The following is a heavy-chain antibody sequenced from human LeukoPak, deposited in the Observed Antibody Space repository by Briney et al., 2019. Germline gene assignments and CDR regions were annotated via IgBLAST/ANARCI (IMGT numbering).Heavy chain of an antibody. D-gene: IGHD6-13*01. J-gene: IGHJ6*02. CDR1: GFTIRTHS. CDR3: ARDLLAAADPYFYYYGMDV. CDR2: TSSGSNYI. Sequence: PGGSLRLSCAASGFTIRTHSMNWVRQAPGRGLEWVSSTSSGSNYIYYADSLKGRFTISRDNAQNSLYLQMNSLRAEDTAVYYCARDLLAAADPYFYYYGMDVWGQGTTVTVSS. V-gene: IGHV3-21*06.